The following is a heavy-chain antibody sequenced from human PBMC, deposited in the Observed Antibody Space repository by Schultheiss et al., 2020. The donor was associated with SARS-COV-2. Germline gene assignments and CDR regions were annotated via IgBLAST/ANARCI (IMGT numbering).Heavy chain of an antibody. Sequence: GGSLRLSCAASGFTFSSYGMHWVRQAPGKGLEWVAVIWYDGSNKYYADSVKGRFTISRDNSKNTLYLQMNSLRAEDTAVYYCARNRFNWNDDGYGMDVWGQGTTVTVSS. V-gene: IGHV3-33*01. CDR1: GFTFSSYG. CDR2: IWYDGSNK. J-gene: IGHJ6*02. CDR3: ARNRFNWNDDGYGMDV. D-gene: IGHD1-20*01.